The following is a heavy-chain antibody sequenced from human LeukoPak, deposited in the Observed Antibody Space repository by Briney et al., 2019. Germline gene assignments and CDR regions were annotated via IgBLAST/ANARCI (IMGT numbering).Heavy chain of an antibody. V-gene: IGHV1-2*02. D-gene: IGHD2-21*01. J-gene: IGHJ4*02. CDR3: ARDLQIDGDY. CDR1: GYTFTGYY. CDR2: INPNSGVT. Sequence: ASVKVSCKASGYTFTGYYMHWVRQAPGQGLEWMGWINPNSGVTNYEQKFQGRVTITCDTSICTAYMELSRLRSDDTAVYCCARDLQIDGDYWGQETLVTV.